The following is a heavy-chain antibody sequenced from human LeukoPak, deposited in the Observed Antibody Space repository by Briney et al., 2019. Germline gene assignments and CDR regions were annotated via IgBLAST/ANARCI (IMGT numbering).Heavy chain of an antibody. CDR3: ARCSTSFCFYGMDV. Sequence: GGSLRLSCAASGFSFSNYWMHWVRQAPGKGLVWVSRISSDGNNTTYADSVKGRFTISRDNTKNTLYLQMNSLRAEGSAIYYCARCSTSFCFYGMDVWGQGTAVIVSS. CDR1: GFSFSNYW. J-gene: IGHJ6*02. D-gene: IGHD6-13*01. CDR2: ISSDGNNT. V-gene: IGHV3-74*03.